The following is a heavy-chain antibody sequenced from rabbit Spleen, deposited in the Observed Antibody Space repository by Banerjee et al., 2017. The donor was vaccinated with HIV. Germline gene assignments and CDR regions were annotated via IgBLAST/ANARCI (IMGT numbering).Heavy chain of an antibody. CDR3: AKTNSGVWFFNL. V-gene: IGHV1S45*01. D-gene: IGHD1-1*01. CDR2: MNTGSVTS. J-gene: IGHJ4*01. CDR1: GFSFSNNYV. Sequence: QEQLVESGGGLVQPEGSLTLTCTASGFSFSNNYVMCWVRQAPGKGLEWIGCMNTGSVTSSYANWAKVRFTISKTSSTTVTLQMTSLTAADTATYFCAKTNSGVWFFNLWGPGTLVTVS.